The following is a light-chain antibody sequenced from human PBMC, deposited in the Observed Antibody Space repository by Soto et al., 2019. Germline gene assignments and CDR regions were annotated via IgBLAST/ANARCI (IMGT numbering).Light chain of an antibody. Sequence: EVVMTQSPATLSVSPGEGATLSCRASQGIGDTLAWYQHKPGQTPRLLIYDTSTRATGVPARFSGSGSGTDFTLTISDVEPEDFAVYYCHQRQSWPRTFGQGTKVDIK. CDR1: QGIGDT. CDR3: HQRQSWPRT. V-gene: IGKV3-15*01. CDR2: DTS. J-gene: IGKJ1*01.